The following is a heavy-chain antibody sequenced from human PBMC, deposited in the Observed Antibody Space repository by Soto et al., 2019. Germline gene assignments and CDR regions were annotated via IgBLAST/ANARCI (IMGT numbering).Heavy chain of an antibody. CDR1: ELTFSDYI. V-gene: IGHV3-48*01. CDR3: AREWEPDAFDI. Sequence: GSLPLSCAASELTFSDYIMNWVRQAPGKGLEWVSYISSTSSTIYYADSVKGRFTISRDNAKNSLYPQMNSLRAEDTAVYYCAREWEPDAFDIWGQGTMVTVSS. D-gene: IGHD1-26*01. CDR2: ISSTSSTI. J-gene: IGHJ3*02.